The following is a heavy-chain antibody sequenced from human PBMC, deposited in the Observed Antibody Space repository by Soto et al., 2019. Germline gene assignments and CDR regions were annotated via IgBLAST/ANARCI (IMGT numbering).Heavy chain of an antibody. CDR2: IYDSGVT. J-gene: IGHJ3*01. CDR3: VRDLAHGYTGNV. Sequence: PSETLSLTCSVSGAVVTSGENYWSWVRQPPGKGLEWLGYIYDSGVTSYTPALKSRVTLSLDRPNNQVSLKLRSVTAADTAVYFCVRDLAHGYTGNVWRHGTWVTVSS. CDR1: GAVVTSGENY. D-gene: IGHD5-18*01. V-gene: IGHV4-30-4*08.